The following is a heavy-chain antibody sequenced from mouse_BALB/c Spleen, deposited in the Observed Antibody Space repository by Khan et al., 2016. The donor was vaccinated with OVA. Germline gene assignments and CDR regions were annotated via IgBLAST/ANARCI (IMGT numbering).Heavy chain of an antibody. Sequence: QVQLQQSGAELVEPGASVKLSCKASGYTFNSYYMYWVKQRPGQGLEWIGEINPSNGGTNFNEKFKSKATLTVDKSSSTAYMQLSSLTSEDSAVYYSTRGVYDGFAYWGQGTLVTVSA. CDR3: TRGVYDGFAY. CDR2: INPSNGGT. CDR1: GYTFNSYY. D-gene: IGHD2-14*01. V-gene: IGHV1S81*02. J-gene: IGHJ3*01.